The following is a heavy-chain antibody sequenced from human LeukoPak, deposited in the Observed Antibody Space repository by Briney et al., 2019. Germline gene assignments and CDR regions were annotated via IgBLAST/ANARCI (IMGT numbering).Heavy chain of an antibody. Sequence: GRSLRLSCAASGFTFSSYAMHWVRQAPGKGLEWVAVISYDGSNKYYADSVKGRFTISRDNSKNTLYLQMNSLRAEDTAVYYCAKDRPEYYDILTGYFDYWGQGTLVTVSS. CDR2: ISYDGSNK. CDR1: GFTFSSYA. V-gene: IGHV3-30*04. J-gene: IGHJ4*02. D-gene: IGHD3-9*01. CDR3: AKDRPEYYDILTGYFDY.